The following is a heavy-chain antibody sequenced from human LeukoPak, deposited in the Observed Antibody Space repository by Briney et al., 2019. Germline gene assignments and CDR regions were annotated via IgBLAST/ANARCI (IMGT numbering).Heavy chain of an antibody. J-gene: IGHJ4*02. CDR2: ICYSGST. V-gene: IGHV4-59*01. Sequence: SETLSLTCTVSGGSISSYCWSWVRQPPGKGLEWVGYICYSGSTNYNPAFTSRRTISVDTSKNPFSLKQSSVTAADTAVYYCARGRSLDYWGQGTLVTVSS. CDR3: ARGRSLDY. D-gene: IGHD5-24*01. CDR1: GGSISSYC.